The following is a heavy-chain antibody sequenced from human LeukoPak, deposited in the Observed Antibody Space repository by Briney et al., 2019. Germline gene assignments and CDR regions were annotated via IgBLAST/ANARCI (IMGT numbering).Heavy chain of an antibody. CDR3: ARDYQTGFTGPGGDF. D-gene: IGHD3-9*01. Sequence: GGSLRLSCAASGYRFNNYAIHWFRQAPGKGLEYVSGINNNGDSTYYANSVKGRFTISRDSSKNTLYLQMGSLTSEDTAVYYCARDYQTGFTGPGGDFWGQGTLVTVSS. J-gene: IGHJ4*02. V-gene: IGHV3-64*01. CDR1: GYRFNNYA. CDR2: INNNGDST.